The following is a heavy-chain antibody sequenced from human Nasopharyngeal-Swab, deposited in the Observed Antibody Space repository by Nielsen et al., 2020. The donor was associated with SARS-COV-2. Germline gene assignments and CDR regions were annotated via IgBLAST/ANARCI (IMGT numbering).Heavy chain of an antibody. V-gene: IGHV4-39*01. J-gene: IGHJ4*02. CDR3: ARGIAVAGNGGFGY. CDR2: IYYSGST. D-gene: IGHD6-19*01. Sequence: WIRQPPGKGLEWIGSIYYSGSTYYNPSLKSRVTISVETSKNQFSLKLSSVTAADTAVYYCARGIAVAGNGGFGYWGQGNLVTVSS.